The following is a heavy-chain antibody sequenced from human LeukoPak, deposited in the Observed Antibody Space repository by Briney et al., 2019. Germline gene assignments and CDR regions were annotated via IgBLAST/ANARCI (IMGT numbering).Heavy chain of an antibody. J-gene: IGHJ4*02. Sequence: GGSLTLSCAASGFTFSYHWMTWVRQAPGKGLEWVANIKNDGAVKNYVDSVKGRFTISRDNAKNSLYLQMNSLRVEDTAVYYCASDGGPFDHWGQGILVTVAS. V-gene: IGHV3-7*01. CDR2: IKNDGAVK. CDR1: GFTFSYHW. CDR3: ASDGGPFDH. D-gene: IGHD3-16*01.